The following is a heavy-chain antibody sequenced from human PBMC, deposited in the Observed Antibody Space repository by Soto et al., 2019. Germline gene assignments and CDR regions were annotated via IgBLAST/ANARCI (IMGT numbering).Heavy chain of an antibody. CDR3: ARDVESGSSQYYYYYYGMDV. Sequence: QVQLVESGGGVVQPGRSLRLSCAASGFTFSSYAMHWVRQAPGKGLEWVAVISYDGSNKYYADSVKGRFTISRDNSKNTLYLQMNSLRAEDTAVYYCARDVESGSSQYYYYYYGMDVWGQATTVTVSS. CDR1: GFTFSSYA. V-gene: IGHV3-30-3*01. J-gene: IGHJ6*02. D-gene: IGHD1-26*01. CDR2: ISYDGSNK.